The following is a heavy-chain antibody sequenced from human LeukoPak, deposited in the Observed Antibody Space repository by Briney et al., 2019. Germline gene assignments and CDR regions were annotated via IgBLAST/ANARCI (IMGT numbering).Heavy chain of an antibody. Sequence: GGSLRLSCAASGFTFTTYWMSWVRQAPGKGLEWVSSISSSSSYIYYADSVKGRFTISRDNAKNSLYLQMNSLRAEDTAVYYCARDQYYGSGTYYNSSKGYFDYWGQGTLVTVSS. V-gene: IGHV3-21*01. J-gene: IGHJ4*02. CDR3: ARDQYYGSGTYYNSSKGYFDY. D-gene: IGHD3-10*01. CDR2: ISSSSSYI. CDR1: GFTFTTYW.